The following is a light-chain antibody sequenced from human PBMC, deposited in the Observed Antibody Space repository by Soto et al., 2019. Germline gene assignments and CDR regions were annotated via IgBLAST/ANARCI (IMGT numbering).Light chain of an antibody. CDR3: ETWDSNHS. CDR1: SGHNNYI. J-gene: IGLJ3*02. Sequence: QLVLTQSSSASASLGSSVKLTCTPSSGHNNYIIAWHQQQPGQAPRFLMKVDGSGSYDKGSGVPDRFSGSSSGPDRYLTISNLQFEDEADYFCETWDSNHSFGGGTKLTVL. CDR2: VDGSGSY. V-gene: IGLV4-60*02.